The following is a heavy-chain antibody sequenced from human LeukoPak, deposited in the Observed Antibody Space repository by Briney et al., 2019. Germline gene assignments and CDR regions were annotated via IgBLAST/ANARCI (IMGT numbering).Heavy chain of an antibody. CDR1: GVSISSGGYS. CDR2: IYTSGST. Sequence: PSETLSLTCAVSGVSISSGGYSWNWIRQPAGKGLEWIGRIYTSGSTNYNPSLKSRVTVSVDTSKNQFSLKLSSVTAADTAVYCAREGLNMVRGVIPKEAWGWFDPWGQGTLVTVSS. CDR3: AREGLNMVRGVIPKEAWGWFDP. D-gene: IGHD3-10*01. J-gene: IGHJ5*02. V-gene: IGHV4-61*02.